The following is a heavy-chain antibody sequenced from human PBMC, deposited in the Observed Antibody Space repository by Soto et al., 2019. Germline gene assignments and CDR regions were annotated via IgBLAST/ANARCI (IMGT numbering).Heavy chain of an antibody. J-gene: IGHJ6*02. CDR2: INAGNGNT. CDR3: ARDLIGSGSYLGYYYYGMDV. Sequence: ASVKVSCKASGYTFTSYAMHWVRQAPGQRLEWMGWINAGNGNTKYSQKFQGRVTITRDTSASTAYMELSSLRSEDTAVYYCARDLIGSGSYLGYYYYGMDVWGQGTTVTVSS. D-gene: IGHD3-10*01. V-gene: IGHV1-3*01. CDR1: GYTFTSYA.